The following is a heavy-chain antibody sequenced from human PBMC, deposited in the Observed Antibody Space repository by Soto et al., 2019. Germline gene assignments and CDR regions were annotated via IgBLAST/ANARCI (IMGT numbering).Heavy chain of an antibody. CDR2: INPNSGGT. Sequence: SVKVACKSSEYAVAGYYMHCVRQAPGHVLEWMGWINPNSGGTNYAQKFQGWVTMTRDTSIRTAYMELRRLKSDDTAVNYCARGGGNCSGRTCYHYGMDVWGQGTTVTVSS. CDR1: EYAVAGYY. CDR3: ARGGGNCSGRTCYHYGMDV. D-gene: IGHD2-15*01. J-gene: IGHJ6*02. V-gene: IGHV1-2*04.